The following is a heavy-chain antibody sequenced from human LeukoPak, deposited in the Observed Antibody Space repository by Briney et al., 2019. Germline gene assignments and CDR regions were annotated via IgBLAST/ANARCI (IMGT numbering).Heavy chain of an antibody. CDR1: GGTFSSYA. Sequence: SVKVSCKASGGTFSSYAISWVRQAPGQGLEWMGGIIPIFGTANYAQKFQGRVTITTDESTSTAYMELSSLRSEDTAVYYCARVAREQSLVSWFDPWGQGTLVTVSS. V-gene: IGHV1-69*05. J-gene: IGHJ5*02. CDR3: ARVAREQSLVSWFDP. CDR2: IIPIFGTA. D-gene: IGHD6-19*01.